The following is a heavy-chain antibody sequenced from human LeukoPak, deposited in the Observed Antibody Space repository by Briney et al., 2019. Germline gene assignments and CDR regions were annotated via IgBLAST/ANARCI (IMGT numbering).Heavy chain of an antibody. CDR2: INPNSGGT. D-gene: IGHD6-19*01. J-gene: IGHJ4*02. CDR3: GRDLVVRGIAVAGTNY. Sequence: GASVTVSCKASGYTFTGYYMHWVRQAPGQGLEWMGWINPNSGGTNYAQKFQGRVTMTRDTSISTAYMELSRLTSDDTAVYYCGRDLVVRGIAVAGTNYWGQGTLVTVSS. CDR1: GYTFTGYY. V-gene: IGHV1-2*02.